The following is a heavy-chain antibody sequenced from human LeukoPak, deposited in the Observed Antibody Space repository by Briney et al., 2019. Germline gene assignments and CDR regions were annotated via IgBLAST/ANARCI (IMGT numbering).Heavy chain of an antibody. Sequence: SETLSLTCTVSGGSITTYYWSWIRQSPGKGLEWIGYIDYSGSTNYNPSLKSRVTISIDTSKNQFSLKLNSVTTADTAVYHCARVGMGSLDIWGQGTMVTVSS. CDR1: GGSITTYY. D-gene: IGHD7-27*01. J-gene: IGHJ3*02. CDR3: ARVGMGSLDI. CDR2: IDYSGST. V-gene: IGHV4-59*01.